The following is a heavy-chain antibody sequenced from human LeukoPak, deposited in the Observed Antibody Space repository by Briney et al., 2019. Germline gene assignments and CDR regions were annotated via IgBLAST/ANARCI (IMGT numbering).Heavy chain of an antibody. CDR3: ARLGTVAGSSYFDS. D-gene: IGHD6-19*01. V-gene: IGHV5-51*01. Sequence: GESLKISCKSSGYIFTRYWIGWVRQMPGKDMEWMWIIFPGDSDTRDSPSFQGQVTISVDKSTSTAYLQWSRLKASDTALYYCARLGTVAGSSYFDSWGQGTLVTVYS. J-gene: IGHJ4*02. CDR1: GYIFTRYW. CDR2: IFPGDSDT.